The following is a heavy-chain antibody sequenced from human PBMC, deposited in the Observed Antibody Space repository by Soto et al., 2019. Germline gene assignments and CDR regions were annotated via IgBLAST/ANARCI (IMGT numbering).Heavy chain of an antibody. Sequence: PSETLSLSCTVSGGSISSYYWSWIRQPPGKGLEWIGYIYYSGSTNYNPSLKSRVTISVDTSKNQFSLKLSPVTAADTAVYYCARGRSSYAYAPIYYYGMDVWGQGTTVTVSS. CDR2: IYYSGST. D-gene: IGHD5-12*01. CDR3: ARGRSSYAYAPIYYYGMDV. CDR1: GGSISSYY. J-gene: IGHJ6*02. V-gene: IGHV4-59*01.